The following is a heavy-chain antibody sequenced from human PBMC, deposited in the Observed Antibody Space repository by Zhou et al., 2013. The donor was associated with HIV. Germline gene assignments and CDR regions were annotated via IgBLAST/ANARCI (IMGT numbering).Heavy chain of an antibody. CDR3: ARDQAIIRVFDY. V-gene: IGHV1-18*01. Sequence: QVQLVQSGAEVKKPGASVKVTCKTSGYTFINYAINWVRQAPGQGLEWMGWINPDNGNTNYAQNFQGRITVTTDPSTNTAHMELRSLRSDDTAVYYCARDQAIIRVFDYWGQGTLVTVSS. J-gene: IGHJ4*02. D-gene: IGHD5-12*01. CDR2: INPDNGNT. CDR1: GYTFINYA.